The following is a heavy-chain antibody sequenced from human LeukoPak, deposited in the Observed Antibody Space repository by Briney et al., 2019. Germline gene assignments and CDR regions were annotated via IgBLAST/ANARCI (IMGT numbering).Heavy chain of an antibody. V-gene: IGHV4-4*07. CDR1: GGSISSYY. J-gene: IGHJ4*02. CDR3: ARGGSSGWYPYYFDY. Sequence: SETLSLTCTVSGGSISSYYWSWIRQPAGKGLEWIGRIYTSGSTNYNPSLKSRVTMSVDTSKNQFSLKLSSVTAADPAVYYCARGGSSGWYPYYFDYWGQGTLVTVSS. CDR2: IYTSGST. D-gene: IGHD6-19*01.